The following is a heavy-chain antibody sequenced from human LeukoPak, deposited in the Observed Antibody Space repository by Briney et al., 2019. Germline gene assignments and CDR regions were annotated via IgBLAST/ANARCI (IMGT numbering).Heavy chain of an antibody. D-gene: IGHD1-1*01. CDR2: IDWDDDK. Sequence: SGPTLVKPTQTLTLTCTFSWFSLSTSGMRVNWIRQPPGKALEWLARIDWDDDKFYSTSLKTRLTISKDTSKNQVVLTMTNMDPVDTAAYYCARTPNFYYYMDVWGKGTTVTVSS. CDR3: ARTPNFYYYMDV. J-gene: IGHJ6*03. V-gene: IGHV2-70*04. CDR1: WFSLSTSGMR.